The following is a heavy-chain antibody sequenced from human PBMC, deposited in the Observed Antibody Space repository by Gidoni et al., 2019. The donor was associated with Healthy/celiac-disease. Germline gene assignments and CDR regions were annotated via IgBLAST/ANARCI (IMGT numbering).Heavy chain of an antibody. D-gene: IGHD4-17*01. J-gene: IGHJ5*02. CDR3: ARGIGGDYDGEDWFDP. CDR1: GGSFSGYY. Sequence: QVQLQQWGAGLLKPSETLSLTCAVYGGSFSGYYWSWIRQPPGKGLEWIGEINHSGSTNYNPSLKSRVTISVDTSKNQFSLKLSSVTAADTAVYYCARGIGGDYDGEDWFDPWGQGTLVTVSS. CDR2: INHSGST. V-gene: IGHV4-34*01.